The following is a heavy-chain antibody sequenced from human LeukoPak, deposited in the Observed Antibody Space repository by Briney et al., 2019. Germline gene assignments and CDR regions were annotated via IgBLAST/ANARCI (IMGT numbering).Heavy chain of an antibody. CDR3: ARGTLRWHLDQ. D-gene: IGHD4-23*01. CDR1: DSSMSNFY. V-gene: IGHV4-59*01. J-gene: IGHJ4*02. Sequence: NPSETLSLTCAVADSSMSNFYWSWIRQPPGKGQEWIGNIYYTGDTNYSPSLKSRVTISVDMSKNHFSLRLTSVTAADTAVYYCARGTLRWHLDQWGQGTLVTVSS. CDR2: IYYTGDT.